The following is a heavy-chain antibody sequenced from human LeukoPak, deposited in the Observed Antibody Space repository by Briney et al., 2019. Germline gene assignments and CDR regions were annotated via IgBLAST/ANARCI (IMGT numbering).Heavy chain of an antibody. J-gene: IGHJ4*02. D-gene: IGHD3-22*01. CDR1: GYSISSDNY. CDR2: IYHSGST. V-gene: IGHV4-38-2*01. Sequence: SETLSLTCAASGYSISSDNYWVWIRQPPGQGLEWTGVIYHSGSTYYNPSLKSRVTMSVDTSKNQFSLKLSSVTAADTAVYYCARAPRDSSSSNYMRRFDYWGQGTLVTVSS. CDR3: ARAPRDSSSSNYMRRFDY.